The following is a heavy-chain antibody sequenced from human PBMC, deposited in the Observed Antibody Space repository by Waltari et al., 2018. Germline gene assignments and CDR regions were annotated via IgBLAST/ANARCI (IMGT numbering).Heavy chain of an antibody. V-gene: IGHV3-33*01. Sequence: QVQLVEPGGGVVQPGRSLRLSCAASGFTFSSYGLHWVRQAPGKGLEWVAVIWYDGSNKYYADSVKGRFTISRDNSKNTLYLQMNSLRAEDTAVYYCARGYYYDSSGYYGSFDYWGQGTLVTVSS. CDR2: IWYDGSNK. CDR1: GFTFSSYG. J-gene: IGHJ4*02. D-gene: IGHD3-22*01. CDR3: ARGYYYDSSGYYGSFDY.